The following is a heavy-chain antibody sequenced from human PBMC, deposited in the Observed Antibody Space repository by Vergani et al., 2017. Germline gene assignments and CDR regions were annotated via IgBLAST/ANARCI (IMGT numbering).Heavy chain of an antibody. J-gene: IGHJ3*02. CDR2: IFSNDEK. CDR1: GFSLSNARMG. Sequence: QVTLKESGPVLVKPTETLTLTCTVSGFSLSNARMGVSWIRQPPGKALEWLAHIFSNDEKSYSTSLKSRLTISKDTSKSQVVLTMTNMDPVDTATYYCAHRLRYCSGGSCYSGAFDIWGQGTMVTVSS. CDR3: AHRLRYCSGGSCYSGAFDI. D-gene: IGHD2-15*01. V-gene: IGHV2-26*01.